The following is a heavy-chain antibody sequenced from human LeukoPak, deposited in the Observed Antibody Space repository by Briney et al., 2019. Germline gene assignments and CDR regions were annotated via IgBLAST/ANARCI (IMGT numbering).Heavy chain of an antibody. CDR2: ISSSSSYI. Sequence: GGSLRLSCAASGFTFSSYSMNWVRQAPGKGLEWVSSISSSSSYIYYADSVKGRFTISRDNAKNSLYLQMNSLRAEDTAVYYCARDEVSSGWSLGGRFDYWGQGTLVTVSS. CDR1: GFTFSSYS. CDR3: ARDEVSSGWSLGGRFDY. V-gene: IGHV3-21*04. J-gene: IGHJ4*02. D-gene: IGHD6-19*01.